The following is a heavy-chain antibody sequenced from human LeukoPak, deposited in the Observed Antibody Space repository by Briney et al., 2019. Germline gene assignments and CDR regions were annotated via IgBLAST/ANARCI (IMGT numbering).Heavy chain of an antibody. CDR1: GGSISHGDYY. CDR3: ARVSDSSGYPAFDI. CDR2: IYYRGST. Sequence: SQTLSLTCTVSGGSISHGDYYWSWIRQPPGKGLEWIGYIYYRGSTYYNPSLKSRVTIPVDTSKNQFPLKLSSVTAADPAVYYCARVSDSSGYPAFDIWGQGTMVTVSS. V-gene: IGHV4-30-4*08. J-gene: IGHJ3*02. D-gene: IGHD3-22*01.